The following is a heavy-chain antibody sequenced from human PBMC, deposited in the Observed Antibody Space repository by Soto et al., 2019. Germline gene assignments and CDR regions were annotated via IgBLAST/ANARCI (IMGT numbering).Heavy chain of an antibody. CDR1: GFTFNNYA. Sequence: EVQLLESGGDLVQPGVSRRLSCAASGFTFNNYAMSWVRQAPGKGLEWVSAISSSGYIFSTDSVRGRFTISRDNAKNSVYLQINSLRAEDTAVYFCARDCSGGSCYPGMDVWGQGTTVTVSS. D-gene: IGHD2-15*01. V-gene: IGHV3-23*01. CDR3: ARDCSGGSCYPGMDV. J-gene: IGHJ6*02. CDR2: ISSSGYI.